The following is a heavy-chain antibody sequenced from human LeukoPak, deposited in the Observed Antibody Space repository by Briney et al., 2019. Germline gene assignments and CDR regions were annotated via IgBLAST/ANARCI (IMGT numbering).Heavy chain of an antibody. CDR2: IYTSGST. D-gene: IGHD3-9*01. CDR1: GGSISSYY. CDR3: ARSPHDMEEYYFDF. J-gene: IGHJ4*02. V-gene: IGHV4-4*09. Sequence: SETLSLTCTVSGGSISSYYWSWIRQPPGKGLEWIGYIYTSGSTNYNPSLKSRVTISVDTSKNQFSLKLSSVTAADTAVYYCARSPHDMEEYYFDFWGQGTLVTVSS.